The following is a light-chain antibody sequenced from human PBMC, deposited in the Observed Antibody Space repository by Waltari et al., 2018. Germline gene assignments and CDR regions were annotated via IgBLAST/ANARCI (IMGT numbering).Light chain of an antibody. V-gene: IGKV1-27*01. CDR3: QEYDTALPELT. Sequence: DIQMTQSPSSLSASVGVRVTITCRASQGIGNNLVWYPQKPGKVAKVLIYAVSTLQSGVPSRFSGSVSGTDFTLTISGLQPEDVATYYCQEYDTALPELTFGGGTKVEIK. J-gene: IGKJ4*02. CDR1: QGIGNN. CDR2: AVS.